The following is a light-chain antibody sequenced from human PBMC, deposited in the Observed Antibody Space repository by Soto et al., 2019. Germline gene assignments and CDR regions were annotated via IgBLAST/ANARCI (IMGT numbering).Light chain of an antibody. CDR2: GAS. CDR3: QQYGSSSWT. CDR1: QRVSSGY. J-gene: IGKJ1*01. V-gene: IGKV3-20*01. Sequence: EIVLTQSPGTLSLSPGERATLSCRASQRVSSGYVAWYQQKPGQAPRLLIYGASSRATGIPDRFSGSGSGTEFTLTISRLEPEDFAVYYCQQYGSSSWTFGQGTKVDIK.